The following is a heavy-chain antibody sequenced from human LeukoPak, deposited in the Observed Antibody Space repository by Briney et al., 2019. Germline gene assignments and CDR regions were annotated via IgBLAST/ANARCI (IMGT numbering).Heavy chain of an antibody. CDR3: ARWGRRGVTRRGGYYGMDV. V-gene: IGHV4-34*01. J-gene: IGHJ6*04. CDR1: GFALSSYE. CDR2: INHSGST. Sequence: LRLSCAASGFALSSYEVNWVRQPPGKGLEWIGEINHSGSTSYNPSLKSRVTISVDTSKNQFSLKLSSVTAADTAVYYCARWGRRGVTRRGGYYGMDVWGKGTTVTVSS. D-gene: IGHD3-10*01.